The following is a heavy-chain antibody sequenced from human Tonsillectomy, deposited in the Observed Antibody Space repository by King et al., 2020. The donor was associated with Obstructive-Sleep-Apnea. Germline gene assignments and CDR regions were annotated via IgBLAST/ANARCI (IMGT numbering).Heavy chain of an antibody. Sequence: QVQLVESGGGVVQPGRSLRLSCAASGFTFSSYAMHWVRQAPGKGLEWVAVIASDGSQKYYADSVKGRFTCSRDNSKNTLYLQMNSLRAEDTAVYYCASPYCSGTSCYLYFYGMDVWGQGTTVTVSS. CDR2: IASDGSQK. CDR3: ASPYCSGTSCYLYFYGMDV. D-gene: IGHD2-2*01. V-gene: IGHV3-30*04. CDR1: GFTFSSYA. J-gene: IGHJ6*02.